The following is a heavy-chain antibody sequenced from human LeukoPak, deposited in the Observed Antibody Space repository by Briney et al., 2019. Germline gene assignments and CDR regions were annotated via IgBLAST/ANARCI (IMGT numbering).Heavy chain of an antibody. D-gene: IGHD3-9*01. V-gene: IGHV3-7*03. J-gene: IGHJ4*02. Sequence: GGSLRLSCSASGFTFSTYAMHWVRQAPGKGLEWVANIKQDGSEKYYVDSVKGRFTISRDNAKNSLYLQMNSLRAEDTAVYYCARGPYYDILTGYANWGQGTLVTVSS. CDR2: IKQDGSEK. CDR3: ARGPYYDILTGYAN. CDR1: GFTFSTYA.